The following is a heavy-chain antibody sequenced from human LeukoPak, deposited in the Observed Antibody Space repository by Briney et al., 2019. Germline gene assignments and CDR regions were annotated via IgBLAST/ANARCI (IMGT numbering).Heavy chain of an antibody. Sequence: SETLSLTCAVYGGSFSGYYWSWIRQPPGRGLEWIGKISHSGSTNYNPSLKSRFTISEDTSKHHFSLKMRSVTAADTAVYYCARGYCSSTSCYDDAILYWGQGTLVTVSS. CDR1: GGSFSGYY. D-gene: IGHD2-2*01. CDR3: ARGYCSSTSCYDDAILY. J-gene: IGHJ4*02. CDR2: ISHSGST. V-gene: IGHV4-34*01.